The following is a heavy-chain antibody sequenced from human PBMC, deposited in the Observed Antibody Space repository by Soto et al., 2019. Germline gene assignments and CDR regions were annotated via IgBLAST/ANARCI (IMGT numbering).Heavy chain of an antibody. Sequence: VESLKISCEGYGYTFSTCWIGWVRQMPGKGLEWLGLIYPADSDVRYSPSFQGHVTISADESISTAYLQWASLKASDAAIYYCARGRVSEHNWNFLDALHVCGQGTTVTVSS. CDR2: IYPADSDV. D-gene: IGHD1-7*01. V-gene: IGHV5-51*01. CDR3: ARGRVSEHNWNFLDALHV. CDR1: GYTFSTCW. J-gene: IGHJ3*01.